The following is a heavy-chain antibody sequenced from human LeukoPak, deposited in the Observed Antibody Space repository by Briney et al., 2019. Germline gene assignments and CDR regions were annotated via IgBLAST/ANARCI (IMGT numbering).Heavy chain of an antibody. CDR2: INHSGST. Sequence: SETLSLTCAVYGGSFSVYYWSWIRQPPGKGLEWIGEINHSGSTNYNPSLKSRVTISVDTSKNQFSLELSSVTAADTAVYYCARLPPKGYSYGRSHDYWGQGTLVTVSS. CDR1: GGSFSVYY. CDR3: ARLPPKGYSYGRSHDY. V-gene: IGHV4-34*01. D-gene: IGHD5-18*01. J-gene: IGHJ4*02.